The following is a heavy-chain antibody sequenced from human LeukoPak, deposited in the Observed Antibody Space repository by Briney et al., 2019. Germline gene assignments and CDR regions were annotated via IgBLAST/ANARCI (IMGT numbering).Heavy chain of an antibody. CDR2: ISYSGST. CDR3: ARSRGIAVDY. Sequence: SETLSLTCTVSGGSISNSYYWGWIRQPPGKGLEWIGSISYSGSTYYNPSLKSRVTISVDTSKNQFSLKLSSVTAADTAVYYCARSRGIAVDYWGQGTLVTVSS. V-gene: IGHV4-39*07. J-gene: IGHJ4*02. CDR1: GGSISNSYY. D-gene: IGHD6-19*01.